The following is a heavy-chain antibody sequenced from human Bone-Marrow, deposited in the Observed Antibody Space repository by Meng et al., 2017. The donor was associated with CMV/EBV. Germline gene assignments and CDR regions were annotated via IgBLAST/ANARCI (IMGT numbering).Heavy chain of an antibody. J-gene: IGHJ6*02. D-gene: IGHD2-2*02. Sequence: GGSLRLSCAASGFTFDDYGMSWVRQAPGKGLEWVSGINWNGGSTGYADSVKGRFTISRDNAKNSLYLQMNSLRAEDTAVYYCARVLVPAAIYYYYGMDVWGQGTTVTVSS. CDR2: INWNGGST. CDR3: ARVLVPAAIYYYYGMDV. V-gene: IGHV3-20*04. CDR1: GFTFDDYG.